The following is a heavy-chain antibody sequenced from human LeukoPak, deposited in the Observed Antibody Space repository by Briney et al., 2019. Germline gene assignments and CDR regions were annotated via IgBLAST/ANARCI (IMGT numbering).Heavy chain of an antibody. CDR2: IESKPDGETT. CDR3: TASWYFDL. J-gene: IGHJ2*01. CDR1: GFTFTDYY. Sequence: GGSLRLSCEASGFTFTDYYMSWIRQAPGKGLEWAGRIESKPDGETTDYAAPVKGRFSISRDDSKNTVYLQMNSLKTEDTAVYYCTASWYFDLWGRGTLVTVSS. V-gene: IGHV3-15*04.